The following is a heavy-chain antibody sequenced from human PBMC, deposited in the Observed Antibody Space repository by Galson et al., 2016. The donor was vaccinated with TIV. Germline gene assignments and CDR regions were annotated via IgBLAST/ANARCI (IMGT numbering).Heavy chain of an antibody. V-gene: IGHV3-66*02. Sequence: SLRLSCAASGVSVSDNYMTWVRRTPGKGLEWVSMIYTGDSTSYADSVTGRFAISRDTSKNTVYLQMTRLRAEDTAVYYCTRERRFCGNECYLYYYYGMDVWGQGTTVTVSS. J-gene: IGHJ6*02. CDR2: IYTGDST. CDR1: GVSVSDNY. D-gene: IGHD3-3*01. CDR3: TRERRFCGNECYLYYYYGMDV.